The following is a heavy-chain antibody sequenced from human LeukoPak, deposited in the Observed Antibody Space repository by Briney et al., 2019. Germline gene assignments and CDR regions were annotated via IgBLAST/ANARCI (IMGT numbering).Heavy chain of an antibody. D-gene: IGHD2-15*01. CDR1: GFTFSSYA. Sequence: GASLRLSCAASGFTFSSYAMSWVRQAPGKGLEWVSYISGSGSDLYYADSVKGRFTISRDNAKNSLFLQMNSLRAEDTAVYYCARSVGYYYTMDVWGQGTTVTVSS. V-gene: IGHV3-21*05. CDR2: ISGSGSDL. CDR3: ARSVGYYYTMDV. J-gene: IGHJ6*02.